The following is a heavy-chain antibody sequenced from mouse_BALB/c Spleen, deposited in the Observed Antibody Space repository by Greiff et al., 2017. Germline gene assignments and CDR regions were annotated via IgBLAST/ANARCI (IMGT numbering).Heavy chain of an antibody. Sequence: EVKLLESGGGLVQPGGSLNLSCAASGFDFSRYWMSWARQAPGKGQEWIGEINPGSSTINYTPSLKDKFIISRDNAKNTLYLQMSKVRSEDTALYYCARLGRGSYAMDYWGQGTSVTVSS. CDR1: GFDFSRYW. CDR3: ARLGRGSYAMDY. V-gene: IGHV4-2*02. D-gene: IGHD3-3*01. CDR2: INPGSSTI. J-gene: IGHJ4*01.